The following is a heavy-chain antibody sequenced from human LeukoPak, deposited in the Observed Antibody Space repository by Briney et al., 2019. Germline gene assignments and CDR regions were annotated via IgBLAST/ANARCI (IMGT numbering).Heavy chain of an antibody. CDR3: ARDGIAGYYGSGSYYFDY. CDR1: GGTFSSYA. Sequence: SVKVSCKASGGTFSSYAISWVRQAPGQGLEWMGGIIPIFGTANYAQKFQGRVTITADESTSTAYMELSSLRSEDTAVYYCARDGIAGYYGSGSYYFDYWGQRTLVTVSS. D-gene: IGHD3-10*01. V-gene: IGHV1-69*01. CDR2: IIPIFGTA. J-gene: IGHJ4*02.